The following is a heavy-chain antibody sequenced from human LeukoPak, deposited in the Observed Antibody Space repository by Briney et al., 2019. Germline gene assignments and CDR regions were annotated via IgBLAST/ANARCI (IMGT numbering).Heavy chain of an antibody. V-gene: IGHV3-33*01. D-gene: IGHD3-10*01. CDR3: ARDLLWFGELPPYYYHGMDV. J-gene: IGHJ6*02. CDR1: GFTFSSYG. Sequence: GGSLRLSCAASGFTFSSYGMHWVRQAPGKGLEWVAVIWYDGSNKYYADSVKGRFTISRDNSKNTLYLQMNSLRAEDTAVYYCARDLLWFGELPPYYYHGMDVWGQGTTVTVSS. CDR2: IWYDGSNK.